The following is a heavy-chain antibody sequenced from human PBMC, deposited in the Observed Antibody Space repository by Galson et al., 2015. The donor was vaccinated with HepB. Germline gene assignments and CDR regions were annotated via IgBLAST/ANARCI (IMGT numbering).Heavy chain of an antibody. CDR1: GFTFSSYS. D-gene: IGHD6-19*01. Sequence: LRLSCAASGFTFSSYSIPWVREAPGKGLEWVAIISHDGRNTYYAYSVKGRFTISRDNSRNTLYLQMNGLRSDDTAAYYCARERGAGWYEGNDYWGQGTRVVVSS. J-gene: IGHJ4*02. V-gene: IGHV3-30*04. CDR3: ARERGAGWYEGNDY. CDR2: ISHDGRNT.